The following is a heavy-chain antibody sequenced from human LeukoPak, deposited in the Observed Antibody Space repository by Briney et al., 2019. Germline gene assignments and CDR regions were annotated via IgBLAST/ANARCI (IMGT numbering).Heavy chain of an antibody. J-gene: IGHJ4*02. D-gene: IGHD1-26*01. CDR2: ISYDGSNK. Sequence: GGSLRLSCAASGFTFSSYAMHWVRQAPGKGLEWVAVISYDGSNKYYADSVKGRFTISRDNSKNTLYLQMKSLRAEDTAVYYCAREGSYSYYFDYWGQGTLVTVSS. V-gene: IGHV3-30*01. CDR1: GFTFSSYA. CDR3: AREGSYSYYFDY.